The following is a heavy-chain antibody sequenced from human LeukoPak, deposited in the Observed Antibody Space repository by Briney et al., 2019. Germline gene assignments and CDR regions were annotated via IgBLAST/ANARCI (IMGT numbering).Heavy chain of an antibody. V-gene: IGHV3-74*01. J-gene: IGHJ4*02. CDR2: IKNDGRTT. D-gene: IGHD3-16*01. CDR3: TTGPSYGYEW. Sequence: GGSLRLSCAAPGMTFSHRWMHWVRQAPGKGLVWVSLIKNDGRTTIYADSVKGRFTISRDNGKSTLYLQMNSLRAEDTGIYYCTTGPSYGYEWWGQGTVVTVPS. CDR1: GMTFSHRW.